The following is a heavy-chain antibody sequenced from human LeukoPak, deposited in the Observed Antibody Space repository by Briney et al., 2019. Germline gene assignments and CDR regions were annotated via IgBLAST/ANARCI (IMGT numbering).Heavy chain of an antibody. CDR2: INLYSGGA. CDR3: ARDILGRSNGGSNYFGMEV. Sequence: ASVKVSCKASGGTFSSYAISWVRQAPGQGLEWMGCINLYSGGAHYAQKFQDWLSMTRDTSINTAYMELSSLRSDDTAVYSCARDILGRSNGGSNYFGMEVWGQGTTVTVSS. V-gene: IGHV1-2*04. D-gene: IGHD2-15*01. J-gene: IGHJ6*02. CDR1: GGTFSSYA.